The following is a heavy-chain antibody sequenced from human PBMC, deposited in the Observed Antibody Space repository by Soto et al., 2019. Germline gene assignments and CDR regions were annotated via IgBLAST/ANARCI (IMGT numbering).Heavy chain of an antibody. CDR3: AGRYSYGSFFDY. CDR1: GDSMITYY. J-gene: IGHJ4*02. CDR2: IYYSGST. V-gene: IGHV4-59*12. D-gene: IGHD5-18*01. Sequence: AETLSLTCTVSGDSMITYYWIWSRQPPGKGLEWIGYIYYSGSTNYNPSLKSRVAISVDTSKNQFSLRLSSVTAADTAVYYCAGRYSYGSFFDYWGQGALVTVSS.